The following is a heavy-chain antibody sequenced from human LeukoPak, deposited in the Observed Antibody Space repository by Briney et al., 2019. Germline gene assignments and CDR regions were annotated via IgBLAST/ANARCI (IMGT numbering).Heavy chain of an antibody. D-gene: IGHD4-17*01. J-gene: IGHJ4*02. Sequence: GGSLRLSCAASGXTFSSYAVSWVRQAPGKGLEWVSTISSGGGSTYYADSVKGRFTISRDNSKNTLYLQMNSLRADDTAMYYCARRGYGDYAPFDYWGQGTLVTVSS. CDR2: ISSGGGST. CDR1: GXTFSSYA. V-gene: IGHV3-23*01. CDR3: ARRGYGDYAPFDY.